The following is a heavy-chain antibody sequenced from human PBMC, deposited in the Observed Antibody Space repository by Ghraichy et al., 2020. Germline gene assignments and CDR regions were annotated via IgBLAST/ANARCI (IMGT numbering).Heavy chain of an antibody. Sequence: ASVKVSCRASGYPFTNYYMHWVRQAPGQGLEWMGIINPSGGSTSYAQKFQGRVTMTRDTSTSTVYMELSSLRSEDTAVYYCARERPYYCSSTSCYPYGMDVWGQGTTVTVSS. D-gene: IGHD2-2*01. J-gene: IGHJ6*02. CDR2: INPSGGST. CDR1: GYPFTNYY. CDR3: ARERPYYCSSTSCYPYGMDV. V-gene: IGHV1-46*01.